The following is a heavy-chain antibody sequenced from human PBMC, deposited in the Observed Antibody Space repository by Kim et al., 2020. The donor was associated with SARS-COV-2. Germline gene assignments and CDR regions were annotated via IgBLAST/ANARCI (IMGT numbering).Heavy chain of an antibody. V-gene: IGHV4-34*01. D-gene: IGHD3-10*01. CDR3: ARETGYKVRGGAFDI. J-gene: IGHJ3*02. Sequence: PSLKSRVTISVDTSKNQFSLKLSSVTAADTAVYYCARETGYKVRGGAFDIWGQGTMVTVSS.